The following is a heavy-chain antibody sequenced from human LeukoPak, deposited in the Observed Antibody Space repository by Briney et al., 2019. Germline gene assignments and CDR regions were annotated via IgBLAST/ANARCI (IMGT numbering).Heavy chain of an antibody. J-gene: IGHJ4*02. CDR2: INSDGRST. V-gene: IGHV3-74*01. CDR1: GFTFSRYW. D-gene: IGHD3-10*01. Sequence: GGSLGLSCVAPGFTFSRYWMHWVRQAPGKGLVWVSRINSDGRSTNYADSAKGRFSISRDNAENTLYLQMNSLRAEDTALYYCAREWELLPWYWGQGILVTVSS. CDR3: AREWELLPWY.